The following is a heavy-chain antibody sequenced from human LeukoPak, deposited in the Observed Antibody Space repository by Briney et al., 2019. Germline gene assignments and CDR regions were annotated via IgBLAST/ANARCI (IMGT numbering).Heavy chain of an antibody. V-gene: IGHV5-10-1*01. D-gene: IGHD5-18*01. Sequence: GESLKISCNGSGYRFTSYWISWVRQMPGKGLEWMGRIDPSDSYTDYSPSFQGHVTISADKSISTAYLQWSSLKASDTAMYYCARHEGYSYDSDYWGQGTLVTVSS. CDR3: ARHEGYSYDSDY. CDR2: IDPSDSYT. CDR1: GYRFTSYW. J-gene: IGHJ4*02.